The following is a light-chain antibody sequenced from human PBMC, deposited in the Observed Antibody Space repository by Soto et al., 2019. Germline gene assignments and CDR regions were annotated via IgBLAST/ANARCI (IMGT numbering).Light chain of an antibody. CDR3: QQRRNWPPLT. CDR1: QSVSSY. Sequence: EIVLTQSPATLSLSPGERATLSCRTSQSVSSYLAWSQQKPGQAPRLLIYDASNRATGIPARFSGSGSGTDFTLTISSLEPEDFAVYYCQQRRNWPPLTFGGGTKVEIK. J-gene: IGKJ4*01. V-gene: IGKV3-11*01. CDR2: DAS.